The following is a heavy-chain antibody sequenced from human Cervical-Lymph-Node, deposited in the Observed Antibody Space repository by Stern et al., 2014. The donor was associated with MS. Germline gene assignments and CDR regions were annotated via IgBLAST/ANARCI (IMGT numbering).Heavy chain of an antibody. CDR1: GFNFNDYA. D-gene: IGHD3-16*01. J-gene: IGHJ4*02. CDR3: AKDLVYDYVWAPYSFDF. V-gene: IGHV3-23*04. Sequence: VQLVQSGGGLVQPGGSLRLPCAASGFNFNDYALSWVRQAPGKGLECASAISGTCGSTYYADSVKGRSTISRDNSKDTLYLQMNSLRAEDSAVYYCAKDLVYDYVWAPYSFDFWGQGTLVTVSS. CDR2: ISGTCGST.